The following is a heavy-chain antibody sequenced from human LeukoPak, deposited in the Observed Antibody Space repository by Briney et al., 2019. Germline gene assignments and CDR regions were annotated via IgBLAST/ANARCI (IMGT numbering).Heavy chain of an antibody. CDR3: ARDREWIQLWPDAFDI. CDR1: GGSISSSSYY. J-gene: IGHJ3*02. CDR2: IYYSGST. Sequence: SETLSLTCTVSGGSISSSSYYWGWIRQPPGKGLEWIGSIYYSGSTYYNPSLKSRVTISVDTSKNQFSLKLSSVTAADTAVYYCARDREWIQLWPDAFDIWGQGTMVTVSS. D-gene: IGHD5-18*01. V-gene: IGHV4-39*07.